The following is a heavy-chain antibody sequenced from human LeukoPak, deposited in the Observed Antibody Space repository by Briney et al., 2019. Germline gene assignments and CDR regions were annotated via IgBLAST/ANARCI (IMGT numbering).Heavy chain of an antibody. J-gene: IGHJ4*02. CDR1: GYTFTGYY. D-gene: IGHD1-26*01. V-gene: IGHV1-2*02. Sequence: GASVKVSCKASGYTFTGYYMHWVRQAPGQGLEWMGRIHPNGGGTDYAQKFQGRVTMTSDTSISTSYMDLSSLRSDDTAVYYCAGEWEHTLDYWGQGTVVTVSS. CDR3: AGEWEHTLDY. CDR2: IHPNGGGT.